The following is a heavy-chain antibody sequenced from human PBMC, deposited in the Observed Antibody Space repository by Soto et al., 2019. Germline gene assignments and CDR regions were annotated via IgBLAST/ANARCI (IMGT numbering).Heavy chain of an antibody. CDR3: ARYEYGNSLYGVDV. CDR1: GESFSGYY. Sequence: QVHLQQRGAGLLKPSETLSLNCVVSGESFSGYYWSWIRQTPGMGLEWIGEVDHRGRTTYNPSLKNRASISIDSSQTLFSLELTSVTAADTALYFCARYEYGNSLYGVDVWGQGTRVTVSS. D-gene: IGHD1-7*01. V-gene: IGHV4-34*02. J-gene: IGHJ6*02. CDR2: VDHRGRT.